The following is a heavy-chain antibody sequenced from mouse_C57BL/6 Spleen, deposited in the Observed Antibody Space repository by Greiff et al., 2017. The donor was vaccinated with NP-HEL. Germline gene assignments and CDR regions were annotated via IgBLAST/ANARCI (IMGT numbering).Heavy chain of an antibody. CDR1: GFTFSSYA. CDR3: ARDYYGSSHYFDY. D-gene: IGHD1-1*01. CDR2: ISDGGSYT. V-gene: IGHV5-4*01. Sequence: DVQLVESGGGLVKPGGSLKLSCAASGFTFSSYAMSWVRQTPEKRLEWVATISDGGSYTYYPDNVKGRFTISRDNAKNNLYLQMSHLKSEDTAMYYCARDYYGSSHYFDYWGQGTTLTVSS. J-gene: IGHJ2*01.